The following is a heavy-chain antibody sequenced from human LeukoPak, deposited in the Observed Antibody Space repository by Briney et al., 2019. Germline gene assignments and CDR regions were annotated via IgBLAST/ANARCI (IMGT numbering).Heavy chain of an antibody. CDR2: IYYSGST. D-gene: IGHD1-14*01. J-gene: IGHJ3*02. CDR1: GGSISSYY. CDR3: ASDTGADDAFDI. V-gene: IGHV4-59*12. Sequence: SSETLSLTCTVSGGSISSYYWSWIRQPPGKGLEWIGYIYYSGSTNYNPSLKSRVTISVDTSKNQFSLKLSSVTAADTAVYYCASDTGADDAFDIWGQGSMVTVSS.